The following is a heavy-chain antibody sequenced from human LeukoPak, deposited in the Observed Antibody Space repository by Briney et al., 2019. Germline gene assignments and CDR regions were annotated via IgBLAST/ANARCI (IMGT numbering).Heavy chain of an antibody. CDR3: ASDRGSWPRRGWFDP. CDR1: GYTLTELS. CDR2: FDPEDGET. Sequence: ASVKISCKVSGYTLTELSMHWVRQAPGKGLEWMGGFDPEDGETIYAQKFQGRVTMTEDTSTDTAYMELSSLRAEDTAVYYCASDRGSWPRRGWFDPWGQGTLVTVSS. J-gene: IGHJ5*02. V-gene: IGHV1-24*01. D-gene: IGHD6-13*01.